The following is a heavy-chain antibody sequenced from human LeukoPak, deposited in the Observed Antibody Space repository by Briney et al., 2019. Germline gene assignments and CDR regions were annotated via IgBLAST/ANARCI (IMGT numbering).Heavy chain of an antibody. Sequence: ASVKVSCKASGYTFTSYYMHWVRQAPGQGLEWMGWINPNSGGTNYAQKFQGWVTMTRDTSISTAYMELSRLRSDDTAVYYCARDFGLGHYYFDYWGQGTLVTVSS. CDR1: GYTFTSYY. CDR3: ARDFGLGHYYFDY. CDR2: INPNSGGT. J-gene: IGHJ4*02. D-gene: IGHD3/OR15-3a*01. V-gene: IGHV1-2*04.